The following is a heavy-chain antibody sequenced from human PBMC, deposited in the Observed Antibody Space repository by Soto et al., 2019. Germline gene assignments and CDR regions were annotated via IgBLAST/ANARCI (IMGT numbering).Heavy chain of an antibody. V-gene: IGHV1-3*05. D-gene: IGHD2-2*01. CDR1: GYTFTSYA. CDR2: LNAGNGNT. Sequence: QVQLVQSGAEEKKPGASVKVSCKASGYTFTSYAMHWVRQAPGQRLEWMGWLNAGNGNTKYSQKFQGRVTITRETSARTAYTELSSLRSEDTAVYYCASSYCIRTSCPPYYGMDVWGQGTTVTVSS. CDR3: ASSYCIRTSCPPYYGMDV. J-gene: IGHJ6*02.